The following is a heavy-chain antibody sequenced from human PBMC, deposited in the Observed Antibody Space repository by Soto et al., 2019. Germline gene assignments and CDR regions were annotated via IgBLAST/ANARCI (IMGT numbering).Heavy chain of an antibody. D-gene: IGHD3-16*01. V-gene: IGHV3-23*01. CDR2: ISGTTGHA. Sequence: EVQMLESGGGLVQPGGSLRLSCAASGFPFSNYAMAWVRQAPGKGLEWVSAISGTTGHAFYADSVKDRFTISRDNSKNTLYHQMDSLRAEDTAVYHCARAPSEYIWGSYLRYYEYWGQGTLVTVSS. CDR1: GFPFSNYA. J-gene: IGHJ4*02. CDR3: ARAPSEYIWGSYLRYYEY.